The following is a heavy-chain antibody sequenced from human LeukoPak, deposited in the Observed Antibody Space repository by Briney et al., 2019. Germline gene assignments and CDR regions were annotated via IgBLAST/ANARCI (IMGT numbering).Heavy chain of an antibody. V-gene: IGHV3-53*01. D-gene: IGHD4-17*01. Sequence: QPGWSLRLSCAASGFTFSSYGMHWVRQAPGKGLEWVSIIFSGGSTYYADSVKGRFTISRDNSKNTLYLQMNSLRAEDTAVYYCAREAVTRSYFDYWGQGTLVTVSS. CDR3: AREAVTRSYFDY. J-gene: IGHJ4*02. CDR2: IFSGGST. CDR1: GFTFSSYG.